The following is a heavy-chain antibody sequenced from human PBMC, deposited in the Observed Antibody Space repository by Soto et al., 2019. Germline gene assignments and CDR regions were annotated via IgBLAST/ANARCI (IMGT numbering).Heavy chain of an antibody. CDR3: ARSSGSYSYYGMDV. CDR2: INPKNGDT. J-gene: IGHJ6*02. D-gene: IGHD1-26*01. CDR1: GYTLTDYY. V-gene: IGHV1-2*02. Sequence: QVQLVQSGAEVKKPGASVKVPCKASGYTLTDYYMHWVRQAPGQGLEWMGCINPKNGDTRYAENCQGRVTMTRDTSIDTVYMELSRPRSDDTAVYFCARSSGSYSYYGMDVWGQGTTVTVSS.